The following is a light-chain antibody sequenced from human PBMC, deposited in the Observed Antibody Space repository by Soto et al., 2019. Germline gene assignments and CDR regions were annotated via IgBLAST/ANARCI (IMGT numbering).Light chain of an antibody. CDR3: QQHNSYSPLT. J-gene: IGKJ4*01. V-gene: IGKV1-5*01. Sequence: DIDMTQSPATLSLSRLDIATMSFLASQSISSSYACSNQQQAKAPTILLNDGSSFKSAVTSRFSGSGCGTEFTIPISSMQDDDFATYYCQQHNSYSPLTFGRGTKVDIK. CDR2: DGS. CDR1: QSISSS.